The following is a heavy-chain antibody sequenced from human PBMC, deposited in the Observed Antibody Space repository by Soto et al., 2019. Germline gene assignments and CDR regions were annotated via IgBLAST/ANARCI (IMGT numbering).Heavy chain of an antibody. CDR3: AKDPFSSLNMILVVMGRSHGMCV. D-gene: IGHD3-22*01. V-gene: IGHV3-23*01. J-gene: IGHJ6*02. Sequence: LEWVTVISGSGGSTYYADSVKGRFTISRDNSKNTLYLQMNSLRAEDTAVYYCAKDPFSSLNMILVVMGRSHGMCVWAQGTTVTVSS. CDR2: ISGSGGST.